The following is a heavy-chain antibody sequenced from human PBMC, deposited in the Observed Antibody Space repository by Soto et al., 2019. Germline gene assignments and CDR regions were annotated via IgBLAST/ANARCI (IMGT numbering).Heavy chain of an antibody. CDR1: GGSISSYY. Sequence: SESLSLTCTVSGGSISSYYWCWIRQPPRKGLEWIGYIYYSGSTNYNPSLKSRVTISVDTSKNQFSLKLSSVTAADTAVYYCARAVTMVRGVTQNWFDPWGQGTLVTVSS. V-gene: IGHV4-59*01. CDR2: IYYSGST. CDR3: ARAVTMVRGVTQNWFDP. D-gene: IGHD3-10*01. J-gene: IGHJ5*02.